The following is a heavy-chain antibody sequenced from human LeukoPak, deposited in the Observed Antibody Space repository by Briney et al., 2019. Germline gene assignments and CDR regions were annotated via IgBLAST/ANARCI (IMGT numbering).Heavy chain of an antibody. CDR2: INHSGST. D-gene: IGHD5-18*01. Sequence: SETLSLTCAVYGGSFSGYYWSWIRQPPGKGLEWIGEINHSGSTNYNPSLKSRVTISVDTSKNQFSLKLSSVTAADTAVYYCARKSGYSYGFYYYYYMDVWGKGTTVTVSS. CDR3: ARKSGYSYGFYYYYYMDV. J-gene: IGHJ6*03. V-gene: IGHV4-34*01. CDR1: GGSFSGYY.